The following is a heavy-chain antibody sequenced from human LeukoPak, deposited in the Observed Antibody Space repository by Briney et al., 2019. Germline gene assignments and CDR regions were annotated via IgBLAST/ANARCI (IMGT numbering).Heavy chain of an antibody. CDR3: ASGYSYSSYYFDY. V-gene: IGHV4-61*02. Sequence: SQTLSLTCTVSGGSISSGSYYWSWIRQPAGKGLEWIGRIYTSGSTNYNPSLKSRVTISVDTSKNQFSLKLSSVTAADTAVYYCASGYSYSSYYFDYWGQGTLVTVSS. CDR2: IYTSGST. D-gene: IGHD5-18*01. CDR1: GGSISSGSYY. J-gene: IGHJ4*02.